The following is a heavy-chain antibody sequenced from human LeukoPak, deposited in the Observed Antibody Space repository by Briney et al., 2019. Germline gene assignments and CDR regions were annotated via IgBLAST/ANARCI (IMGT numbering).Heavy chain of an antibody. CDR1: GYTFTSYY. CDR2: INPSGGST. J-gene: IGHJ4*02. V-gene: IGHV1-46*01. CDR3: ARDRGGYGSGSYYPSY. D-gene: IGHD3-10*01. Sequence: ASVKVSCKASGYTFTSYYMHWVRQAPGQGLEWMGIINPSGGSTSYAQKFQGRVTMTRDTSTSTVYMELSSLRSEDRAVYYCARDRGGYGSGSYYPSYWGQGTLVTVSS.